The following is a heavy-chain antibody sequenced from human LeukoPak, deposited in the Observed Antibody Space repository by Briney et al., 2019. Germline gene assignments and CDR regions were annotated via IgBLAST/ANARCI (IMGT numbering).Heavy chain of an antibody. Sequence: SETLSLTCTVSGGSTSSSSYYWGWIRQPPGKGLEWIGSIYYSGSTYYNPSLKSRVTISVDTSKNQFSLKLSSVTAADTAVYYCARNRDTAMVLYYFDYWGQGTLVTVSS. CDR1: GGSTSSSSYY. D-gene: IGHD5-18*01. CDR2: IYYSGST. J-gene: IGHJ4*02. V-gene: IGHV4-39*07. CDR3: ARNRDTAMVLYYFDY.